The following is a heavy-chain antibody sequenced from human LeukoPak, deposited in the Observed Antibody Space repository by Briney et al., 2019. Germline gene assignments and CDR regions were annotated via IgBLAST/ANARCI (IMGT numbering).Heavy chain of an antibody. CDR3: AKEAALRD. CDR1: GFTFSSYE. J-gene: IGHJ4*02. V-gene: IGHV3-48*03. CDR2: ISGSGSTI. D-gene: IGHD4-17*01. Sequence: GGSLRLSCAASGFTFSSYEMSWVRQAPGKGLEWVSYISGSGSTIYYAGSVQGRFTISRDNAKNSLYLQMNSLRAEDTAVYYCAKEAALRDWGQGTLVTVSS.